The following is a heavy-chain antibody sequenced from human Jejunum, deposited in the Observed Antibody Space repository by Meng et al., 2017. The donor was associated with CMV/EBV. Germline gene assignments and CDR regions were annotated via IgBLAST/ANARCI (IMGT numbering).Heavy chain of an antibody. CDR3: AKGEGRPHYYFDY. J-gene: IGHJ4*02. Sequence: SGFTVNSSYLSWVRQAPGKGLEWVSTLYTGGSSFYRDSVEGRFVISRDTSKNTLYLQMNSLRPEDTAIYYCAKGEGRPHYYFDYWGQGTLVTVSS. V-gene: IGHV3-53*01. CDR1: GFTVNSSY. D-gene: IGHD1-26*01. CDR2: LYTGGSS.